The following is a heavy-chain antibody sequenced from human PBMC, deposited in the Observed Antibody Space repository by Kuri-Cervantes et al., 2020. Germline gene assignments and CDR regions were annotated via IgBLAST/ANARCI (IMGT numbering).Heavy chain of an antibody. D-gene: IGHD1-26*01. Sequence: GSLRLSCTVSGGSISSSSYYWGWIRQPPGKGLEWIGSIYYSGSTYYNPSLKSRVTISVDTSKNQFSLKLSSVTAADTAVYYCARDLGAYHHYFDYWGQGTLVTVSS. J-gene: IGHJ4*02. CDR2: IYYSGST. V-gene: IGHV4-39*07. CDR3: ARDLGAYHHYFDY. CDR1: GGSISSSSYY.